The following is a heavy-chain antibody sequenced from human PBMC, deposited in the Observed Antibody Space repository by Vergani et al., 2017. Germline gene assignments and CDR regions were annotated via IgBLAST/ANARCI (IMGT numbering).Heavy chain of an antibody. D-gene: IGHD5-12*01. J-gene: IGHJ6*02. CDR1: GGSISSYY. CDR3: ARGYRGYDSRYYYYYGMDV. Sequence: QVQLQESGPGLVKPSETLSLTCTVSGGSISSYYWSWIRQPPGKGLEWIGYIYYSGSTNYNPSLKSRVTISVDTSKNQFSLKLSSVTAADTAVYYCARGYRGYDSRYYYYYGMDVWAQGTTVTVSS. CDR2: IYYSGST. V-gene: IGHV4-59*01.